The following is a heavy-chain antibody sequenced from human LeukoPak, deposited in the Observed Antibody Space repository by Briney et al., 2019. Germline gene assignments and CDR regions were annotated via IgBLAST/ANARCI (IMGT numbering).Heavy chain of an antibody. CDR2: INPNTGGT. CDR3: ARAGYYYDSSGYYFDY. Sequence: ASVKVSCKASGYTFTGYFVHWVRQAPGQGLQWMGWINPNTGGTNYAQRLQGRVTMTTDTSTSTAYMELRSLRSDDTAVYYCARAGYYYDSSGYYFDYWGQGTLVTVSS. D-gene: IGHD3-22*01. CDR1: GYTFTGYF. J-gene: IGHJ4*02. V-gene: IGHV1-2*02.